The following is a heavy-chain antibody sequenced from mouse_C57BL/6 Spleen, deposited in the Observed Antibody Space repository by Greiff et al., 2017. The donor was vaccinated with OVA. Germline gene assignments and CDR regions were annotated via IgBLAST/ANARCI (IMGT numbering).Heavy chain of an antibody. Sequence: QVQLQQSGAELVKPGASVKMSCKASGYTFTSYWITWVKQRPGQGLEWIGDIYPGSGSTNYNEKFKSKATLTVDTSSSTAYMQLSSLTSEDSAVYYCARSGTTVVADFDYWGQGTTLTVSS. D-gene: IGHD1-1*01. J-gene: IGHJ2*01. CDR3: ARSGTTVVADFDY. CDR2: IYPGSGST. V-gene: IGHV1-55*01. CDR1: GYTFTSYW.